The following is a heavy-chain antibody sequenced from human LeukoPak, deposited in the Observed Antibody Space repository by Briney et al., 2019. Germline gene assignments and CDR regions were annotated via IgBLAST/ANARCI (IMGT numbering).Heavy chain of an antibody. CDR2: IYYSGST. CDR1: GGSISSYY. D-gene: IGHD3-10*01. V-gene: IGHV4-59*01. Sequence: SETLSLTCTVSGGSISSYYWSWIRQPPGKGLEWIGYIYYSGSTNYNPSLKSRVTISVDTSKNQFSLKLSSVTAADTAVYYCARVRRMVRGVIISFFDYWGQGTLVTVSS. CDR3: ARVRRMVRGVIISFFDY. J-gene: IGHJ4*02.